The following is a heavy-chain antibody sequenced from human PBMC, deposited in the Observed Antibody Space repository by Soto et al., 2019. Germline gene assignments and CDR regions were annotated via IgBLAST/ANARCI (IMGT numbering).Heavy chain of an antibody. D-gene: IGHD4-17*01. CDR1: GGSISSGGYS. CDR2: IYDSGST. V-gene: IGHV4-30-2*01. J-gene: IGHJ4*02. Sequence: SETLSLTCAVSGGSISSGGYSWSWIRQPPGKGLEWIGYIYDSGSTYYNPSLKSRVTISVDRSKNQFSLKLSSVTAADTAVYYCARGALRWSTSWDFDYWGQGMLVTVSS. CDR3: ARGALRWSTSWDFDY.